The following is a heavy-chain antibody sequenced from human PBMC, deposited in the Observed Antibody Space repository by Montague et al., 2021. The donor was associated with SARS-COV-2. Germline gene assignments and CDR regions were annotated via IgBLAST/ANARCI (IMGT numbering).Heavy chain of an antibody. CDR2: VSYRGST. V-gene: IGHV4-59*01. J-gene: IGHJ4*02. CDR3: ARDVRYYYDQ. CDR1: GGSMSSYH. Sequence: SETLSLTCSVSGGSMSSYHLVWIRQPPGKGLEWIGYVSYRGSTNYNLSLKSRVTISLDTSKNRFSLRVTHVTAADTAVYYCARDVRYYYDQWGQGILVTVSS. D-gene: IGHD3-10*01.